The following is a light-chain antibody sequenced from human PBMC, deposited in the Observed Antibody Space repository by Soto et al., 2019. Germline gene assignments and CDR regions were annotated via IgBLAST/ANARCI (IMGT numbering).Light chain of an antibody. Sequence: DIVMTQSPLSLPVSPGEPASISCRSSQSLLHSNGYNYLNWYLQKPGQSPQLLISLGSYRASGVPDRFSGSGSGTEFTLKISRVEAEDVGVYYCMQTLQPPLTFGQGTKLEIK. J-gene: IGKJ2*01. CDR3: MQTLQPPLT. CDR1: QSLLHSNGYNY. V-gene: IGKV2-28*01. CDR2: LGS.